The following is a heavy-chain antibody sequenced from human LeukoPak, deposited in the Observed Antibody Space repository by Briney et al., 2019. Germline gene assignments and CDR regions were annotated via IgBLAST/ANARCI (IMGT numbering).Heavy chain of an antibody. CDR3: ARDYGEYFDY. V-gene: IGHV3-48*03. CDR2: ISSSGSTI. J-gene: IGHJ4*02. Sequence: PRGSHRLSCAASGFTFSSYEMNWVRQAPGKGLEWVSYISSSGSTIYYADSVKGRFTISRDNAKNSLYLQMNSLRAEDTAVYYCARDYGEYFDYWGQETLATVSS. CDR1: GFTFSSYE. D-gene: IGHD3-10*01.